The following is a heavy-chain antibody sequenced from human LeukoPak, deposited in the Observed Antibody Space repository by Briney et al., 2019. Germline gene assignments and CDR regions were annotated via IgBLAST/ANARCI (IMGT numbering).Heavy chain of an antibody. V-gene: IGHV4-59*12. CDR1: GGSISSYY. CDR2: IYYSGST. D-gene: IGHD3-10*01. J-gene: IGHJ4*02. CDR3: ARDGLWRFGF. Sequence: SETLSLTCTVSGGSISSYYWSWIRQPPGKGLEWIGYIYYSGSTNYNPSLKSRVTISVDTSKNQFSLKLSSVTAADTAVYYCARDGLWRFGFWGQGTLVTVSS.